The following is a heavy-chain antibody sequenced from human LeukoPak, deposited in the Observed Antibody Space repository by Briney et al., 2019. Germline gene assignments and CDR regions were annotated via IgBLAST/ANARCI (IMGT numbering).Heavy chain of an antibody. CDR2: ISYDGSNK. CDR1: GFTFSSYA. CDR3: ARGQVVVAATPGAFDI. D-gene: IGHD2-15*01. J-gene: IGHJ3*02. V-gene: IGHV3-30-3*01. Sequence: GGSLRLSCAASGFTFSSYAMHWVRQAPGKGLEWVAVISYDGSNKYYADSVKGRFTISRDNSKSTLYLQMNSLRAEDTAVYYCARGQVVVAATPGAFDIWAKGQWSPSLQ.